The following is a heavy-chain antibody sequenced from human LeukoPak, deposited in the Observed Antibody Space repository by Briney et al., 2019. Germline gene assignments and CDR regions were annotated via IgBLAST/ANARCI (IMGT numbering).Heavy chain of an antibody. CDR1: GFTVSSTY. V-gene: IGHV3-53*04. CDR2: FYPSGTT. CDR3: ATVPRSSCCYTFDY. D-gene: IGHD2-2*02. Sequence: PGGSLRLSCAASGFTVSSTYMAWVRQPPGKGLEWVSVFYPSGTTHYADSVKGRFTVSRHDSRNTFYLQMNSLRLEDTAVYCCATVPRSSCCYTFDYWGQGTLVTVSS. J-gene: IGHJ4*02.